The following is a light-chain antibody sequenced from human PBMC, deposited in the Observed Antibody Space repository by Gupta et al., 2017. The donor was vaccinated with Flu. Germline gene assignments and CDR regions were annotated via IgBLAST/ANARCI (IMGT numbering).Light chain of an antibody. J-gene: IGKJ1*01. V-gene: IGKV3-15*01. CDR3: QQDNNWPPA. CDR2: GAS. CDR1: QSVTIN. Sequence: ERVMTQSPATLSVSPGERATLSCRASQSVTINVAWYQQKPGQAPRLLIYGASTRATGIPARFSGSGSGTEFTLTISILQSEDFAVYYCQQDNNWPPAFGQGTKVEIK.